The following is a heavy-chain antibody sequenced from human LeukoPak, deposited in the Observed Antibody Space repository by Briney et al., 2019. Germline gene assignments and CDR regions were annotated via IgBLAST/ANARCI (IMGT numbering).Heavy chain of an antibody. D-gene: IGHD2-2*01. CDR1: GFTFSSYS. CDR2: ISSSSSYI. CDR3: ARDRNYCSSTSCYPYYYYYYMDV. J-gene: IGHJ6*03. Sequence: GGSLRLSCAASGFTFSSYSMNWVRQAPGKGLEWVSSISSSSSYIYYADSVKGRFTISRDNAKNSLYLQMNSLRAEDTAVYYCARDRNYCSSTSCYPYYYYYYMDVWGEGTTVTVSS. V-gene: IGHV3-21*01.